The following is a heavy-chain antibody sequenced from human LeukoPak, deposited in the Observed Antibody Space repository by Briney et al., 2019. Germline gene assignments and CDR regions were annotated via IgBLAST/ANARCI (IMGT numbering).Heavy chain of an antibody. CDR2: ISTYNGNR. Sequence: ASVNVSYKASGYTFTIYGISWVRQAPGQGLEWMGWISTYNGNRKYTQKRQGRVTMTTDTSTSTAYMERRGLRSDDTAVYYCARQRGWFDRWGQGTLVTVSS. V-gene: IGHV1-18*01. J-gene: IGHJ5*02. CDR3: ARQRGWFDR. CDR1: GYTFTIYG.